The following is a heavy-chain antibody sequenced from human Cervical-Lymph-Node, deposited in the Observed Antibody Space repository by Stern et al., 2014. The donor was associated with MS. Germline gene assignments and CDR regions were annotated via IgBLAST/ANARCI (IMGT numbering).Heavy chain of an antibody. CDR1: GFTFNTYS. D-gene: IGHD3-22*01. Sequence: EVQLVESGGGLVKPGGSLRLSCAASGFTFNTYSINWVRQAPGKGLEWVSSISRSSRYIYYADSVKGRFTISRDNAKKSLYLQMNSLRAEDTAVYYCAAPYYYDSSDYYDDGHFDLWGRGTLVTVSS. CDR2: ISRSSRYI. J-gene: IGHJ2*01. V-gene: IGHV3-21*01. CDR3: AAPYYYDSSDYYDDGHFDL.